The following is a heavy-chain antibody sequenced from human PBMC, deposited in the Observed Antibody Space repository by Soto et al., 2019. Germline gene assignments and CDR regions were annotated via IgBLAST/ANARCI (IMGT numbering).Heavy chain of an antibody. CDR3: ARNYGSGSYTAGSYYYGMDV. D-gene: IGHD3-10*01. J-gene: IGHJ6*02. CDR1: GGSISSYY. Sequence: PSETLSLTCTVSGGSISSYYWSWIRQPPGKGLEWIGYIYYSGSTNYNPSLKSRVTISVDTSKNQFSLKLSSVTAADTAVYYCARNYGSGSYTAGSYYYGMDVWGQGTTVT. CDR2: IYYSGST. V-gene: IGHV4-59*01.